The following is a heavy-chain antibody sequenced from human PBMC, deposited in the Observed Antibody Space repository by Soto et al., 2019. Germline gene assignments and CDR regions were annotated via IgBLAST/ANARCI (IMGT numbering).Heavy chain of an antibody. D-gene: IGHD3-10*01. CDR3: ARDRGGGYCGSGSYISWFDP. V-gene: IGHV4-31*03. J-gene: IGHJ5*02. CDR2: IYYSGST. CDR1: GGSISSGGYY. Sequence: SETLSLTCTVSGGSISSGGYYWSWIRQHPGKGLEWIGYIYYSGSTYYNPSLKSRVTISVDTSKNQFSLKLSSVTAADTAVYYCARDRGGGYCGSGSYISWFDPWGQGTLVTVSS.